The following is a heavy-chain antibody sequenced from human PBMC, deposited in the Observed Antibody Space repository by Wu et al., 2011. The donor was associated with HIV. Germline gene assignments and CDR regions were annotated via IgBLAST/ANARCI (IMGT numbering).Heavy chain of an antibody. Sequence: QVQLVQSGTEMKKPGSSVKLSCKASGGTFITQGISWVRQAPGQGLEWVGGIIPSLSAANYAQKFQGRVTITADESTSTAYMELSSLRSEDTAVYYCARDNQDYDFWSGFFDYWGQGTLVTVSS. CDR3: ARDNQDYDFWSGFFDY. CDR1: GGTFITQG. J-gene: IGHJ4*02. CDR2: IIPSLSAA. D-gene: IGHD3-3*01. V-gene: IGHV1-69*12.